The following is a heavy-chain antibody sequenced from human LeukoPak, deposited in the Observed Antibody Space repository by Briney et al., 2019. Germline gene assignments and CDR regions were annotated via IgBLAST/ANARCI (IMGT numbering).Heavy chain of an antibody. CDR2: ISGGGGST. V-gene: IGHV3-23*01. Sequence: GGSLRLSCAASGFTFTSYSMNWVRQAPGKGLEWVSTISGGGGSTYYADTVKGRFTISRDNSKNTLYLQVNSLRAEDTAVYYCAKGGKWDVTPFDYWGQGTLVTVSS. D-gene: IGHD1-26*01. J-gene: IGHJ4*02. CDR1: GFTFTSYS. CDR3: AKGGKWDVTPFDY.